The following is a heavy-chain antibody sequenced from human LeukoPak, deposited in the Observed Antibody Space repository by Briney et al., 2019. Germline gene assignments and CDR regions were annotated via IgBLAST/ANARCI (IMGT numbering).Heavy chain of an antibody. CDR2: IIPIFGTA. Sequence: SVKVSCKASGGTFSSYAISWVRQAPGQGLEWMGGIIPIFGTANYGQKFQGRVTITTNESTSTAYMELGSLRSEDTAVYYCARGNLVRAVAGPNFDYWGQGTLVTVSS. J-gene: IGHJ4*02. D-gene: IGHD6-19*01. CDR1: GGTFSSYA. V-gene: IGHV1-69*05. CDR3: ARGNLVRAVAGPNFDY.